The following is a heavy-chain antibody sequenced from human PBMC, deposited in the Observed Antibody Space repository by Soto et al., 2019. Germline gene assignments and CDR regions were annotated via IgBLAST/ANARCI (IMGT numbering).Heavy chain of an antibody. CDR3: AKWSGYLHTDV. Sequence: EVQLLESGGGLVQPGGSLRLSCAASGFTFSSYAMSWVSQAPWKGLEWVSAISGSGGSTYYADSVKGWFTISRDNYKNTLYRKMNSLRAEDTAVYYCAKWSGYLHTDVWGQGTPVTVSS. CDR2: ISGSGGST. CDR1: GFTFSSYA. J-gene: IGHJ6*02. D-gene: IGHD3-3*01. V-gene: IGHV3-23*01.